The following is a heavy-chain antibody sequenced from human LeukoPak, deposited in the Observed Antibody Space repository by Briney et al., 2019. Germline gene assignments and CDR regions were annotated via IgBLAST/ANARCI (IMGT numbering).Heavy chain of an antibody. D-gene: IGHD2-2*02. CDR2: INHSGST. V-gene: IGHV4-34*01. J-gene: IGHJ5*02. CDR1: GGSFSGYY. Sequence: SETLSLTCAVYGGSFSGYYWSWIRQPPGKGLEWIGEINHSGSTNYNPSLKSRVTISVDTSKNQFSLKLSSVTAADTAVYYCRGEVVPAAIRDWFDPWGQGTLVTVSS. CDR3: RGEVVPAAIRDWFDP.